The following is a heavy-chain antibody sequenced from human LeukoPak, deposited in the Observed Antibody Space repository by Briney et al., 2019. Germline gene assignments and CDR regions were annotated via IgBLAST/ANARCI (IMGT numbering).Heavy chain of an antibody. CDR1: GFTFSDYY. CDR2: ISSSGSTI. D-gene: IGHD2-2*02. Sequence: PGGSLRLSCAASGFTFSDYYMSWIRQAPGKGLEWVSYISSSGSTIYYADSVKGRFTISRDNAKNSLYLQMNSLRAEDTAVYYCARVDIVVVPAAITQYRDYYYYGMDVWGQGTTVTVSS. V-gene: IGHV3-11*01. CDR3: ARVDIVVVPAAITQYRDYYYYGMDV. J-gene: IGHJ6*02.